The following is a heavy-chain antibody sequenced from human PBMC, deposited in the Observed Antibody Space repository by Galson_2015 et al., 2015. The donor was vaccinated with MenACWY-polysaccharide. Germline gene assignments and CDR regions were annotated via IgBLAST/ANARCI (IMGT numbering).Heavy chain of an antibody. J-gene: IGHJ5*02. V-gene: IGHV3-48*03. CDR3: ARSASHSS. Sequence: SLRLSCAASGFTFSSYEMNWVRQAPGKGLEWVSYISSSGSTFYYADSVKGRFTISRDNARNSLYLQMSSLRAEDTALYYCARSASHSSWGQGTLVTVSS. CDR2: ISSSGSTF. CDR1: GFTFSSYE. D-gene: IGHD2-15*01.